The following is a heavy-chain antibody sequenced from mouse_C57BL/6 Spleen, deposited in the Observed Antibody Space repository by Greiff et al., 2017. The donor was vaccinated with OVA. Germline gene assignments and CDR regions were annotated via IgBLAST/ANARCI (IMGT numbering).Heavy chain of an antibody. CDR2: IYPGDGDT. V-gene: IGHV1-82*01. CDR3: ARGLRRYAMDY. CDR1: GYAFSSSW. J-gene: IGHJ4*01. D-gene: IGHD3-2*02. Sequence: QVQLQQSGPELVKPGASVKISCKASGYAFSSSWMNWVKQRPGKGLEWIGRIYPGDGDTNYNGKFKGKATLTADKSSSTAYMQLSSLTSEDSAVYFCARGLRRYAMDYWGQGTSVTVSS.